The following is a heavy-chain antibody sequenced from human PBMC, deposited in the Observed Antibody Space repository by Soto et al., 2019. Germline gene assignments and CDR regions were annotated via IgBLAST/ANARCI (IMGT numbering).Heavy chain of an antibody. J-gene: IGHJ5*02. CDR1: VGSISSYY. D-gene: IGHD6-13*01. CDR2: IYYGGIT. CDR3: ARAAHSSNSKNWFDP. V-gene: IGHV4-59*01. Sequence: PSETLSLTCTVSVGSISSYYWSWIRQPPGKGLEWIGYIYYGGITNYNPSLKSRVSMSVDTSKNQFSLRLSSVTAADTAVYYCARAAHSSNSKNWFDPWGQGTLVTVSS.